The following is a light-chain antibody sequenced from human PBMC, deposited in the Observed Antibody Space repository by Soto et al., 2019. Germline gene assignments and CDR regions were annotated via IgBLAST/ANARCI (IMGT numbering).Light chain of an antibody. Sequence: LTLLLGTLSLSLAERATLSCRASQSVSSSYLAWYQQKPGQAPRLLIYGASSRATGIPDRFSGSGSGTDFTLTISRLEPEDCAVYYCQQYGSSPWTFGQGTKVDIK. V-gene: IGKV3-20*01. CDR2: GAS. CDR3: QQYGSSPWT. CDR1: QSVSSSY. J-gene: IGKJ1*01.